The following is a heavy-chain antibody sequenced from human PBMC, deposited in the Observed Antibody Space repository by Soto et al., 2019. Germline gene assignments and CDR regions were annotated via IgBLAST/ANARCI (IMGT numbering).Heavy chain of an antibody. CDR3: ARDPPATRHGMDV. J-gene: IGHJ6*02. V-gene: IGHV3-53*02. CDR2: IYSDGST. CDR1: GFTVSSNY. Sequence: EVQLVETGGGLIQPGGSLRLSCAASGFTVSSNYMSWVRQAPGKGLEWVSVIYSDGSTYYADSVRGRFTISRDNSKNTLYLQMKSLRAEDMAVYYCARDPPATRHGMDVWGQGTTVTVSS.